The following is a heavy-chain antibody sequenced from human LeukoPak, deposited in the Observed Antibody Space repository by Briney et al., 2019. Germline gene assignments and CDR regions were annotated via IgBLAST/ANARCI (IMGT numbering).Heavy chain of an antibody. J-gene: IGHJ4*02. V-gene: IGHV3-48*03. CDR2: ISSSANTK. Sequence: PGGSLRLSCAASGFTFSSYEMNWVRQAPGRGLEWISYISSSANTKYYADSVKGRFTITRDNAKNSLYLQMNSLRAEDTAVYYCARDLGYFDYWGQGTLVTVSS. CDR3: ARDLGYFDY. CDR1: GFTFSSYE.